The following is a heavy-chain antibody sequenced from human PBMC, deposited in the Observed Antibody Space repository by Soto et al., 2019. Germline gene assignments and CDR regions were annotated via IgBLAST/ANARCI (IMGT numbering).Heavy chain of an antibody. D-gene: IGHD3-9*01. J-gene: IGHJ5*02. CDR2: IYHSGST. CDR1: GGSISSGGYS. CDR3: ARAEYYDILQPWFDP. Sequence: SETLSLTCAVSGGSISSGGYSWSWIRQPPGKGLEWIGYIYHSGSTYYNPSLKSRVTISVDRSKNQFSLKLSSVTAADTAVYYCARAEYYDILQPWFDPWGQGTLVTVSS. V-gene: IGHV4-30-2*01.